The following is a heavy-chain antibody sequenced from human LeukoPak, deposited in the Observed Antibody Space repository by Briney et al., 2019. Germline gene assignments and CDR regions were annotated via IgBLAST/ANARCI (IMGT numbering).Heavy chain of an antibody. Sequence: SVKVSCKASGGTFSSYAISWVRQAPGQGLEWMGRIIPILGIANYAQKFQGRVTITADKSTSTAYMELSSLRSEDTAVYYCAREGYYDSSGTADYWGQGTLVTVSS. J-gene: IGHJ4*02. CDR2: IIPILGIA. CDR3: AREGYYDSSGTADY. D-gene: IGHD3-22*01. CDR1: GGTFSSYA. V-gene: IGHV1-69*04.